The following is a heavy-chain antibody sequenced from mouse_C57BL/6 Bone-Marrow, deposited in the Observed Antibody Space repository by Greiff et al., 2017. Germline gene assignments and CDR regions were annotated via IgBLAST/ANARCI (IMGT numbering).Heavy chain of an antibody. CDR2: ISSGGSYT. V-gene: IGHV5-6*01. CDR3: ARQGSYDGYDGY. J-gene: IGHJ2*01. Sequence: EVQGVESGGDLVKPGGSLKLSCAASGFTFSSYGMSWVRQTPDKRLEWVATISSGGSYTYYPDSVKGRFTISRDNAKNTLYLQMSSLKSEDTAMYYGARQGSYDGYDGYWGQGTTLTVSS. CDR1: GFTFSSYG. D-gene: IGHD2-3*01.